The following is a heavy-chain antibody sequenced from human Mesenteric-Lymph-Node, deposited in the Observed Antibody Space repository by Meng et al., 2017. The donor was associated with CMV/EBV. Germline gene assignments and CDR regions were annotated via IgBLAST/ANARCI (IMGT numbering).Heavy chain of an antibody. Sequence: GESLKISCAASGFTFSSSGMHWVRQAPGKGLEWISYISSSGNTIYYADSVKGRFTISRDNAKNSLYLQMNSLRAEDSAVYFCATDTRADGYFDYWGQGTLVTVSS. D-gene: IGHD5-24*01. CDR3: ATDTRADGYFDY. J-gene: IGHJ4*02. V-gene: IGHV3-48*04. CDR1: GFTFSSSG. CDR2: ISSSGNTI.